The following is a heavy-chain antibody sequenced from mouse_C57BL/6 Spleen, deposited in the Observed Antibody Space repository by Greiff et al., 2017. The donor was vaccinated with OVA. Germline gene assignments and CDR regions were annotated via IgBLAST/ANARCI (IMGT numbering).Heavy chain of an antibody. CDR1: GYAFTNYL. CDR3: ATYGYGEYCDV. D-gene: IGHD2-2*01. Sequence: QVQLQQSGAELVRPGTSVKVSCKASGYAFTNYLIEWVKQRPGQGLEWIGVINPGSGGTNYNEKFKGKATLTADKSSSTAYMQLSSLTSEDSAVYFCATYGYGEYCDVWGTGTTVTVSS. J-gene: IGHJ1*03. CDR2: INPGSGGT. V-gene: IGHV1-54*01.